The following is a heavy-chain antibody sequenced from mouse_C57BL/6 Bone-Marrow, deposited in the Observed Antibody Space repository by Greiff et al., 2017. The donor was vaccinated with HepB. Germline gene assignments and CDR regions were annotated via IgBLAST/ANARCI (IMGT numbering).Heavy chain of an antibody. CDR2: IWGVGST. J-gene: IGHJ3*01. Sequence: LVAPSQSLSITCTVSGFSLTSYGVDWVRQSPGKGLEWLGVIWGVGSTNYNSALKSRLSISKDNSKSQVFLKMNSLQTDDTAMYYCARVGGRRAWFAYWGQGTLVTVSA. CDR1: GFSLTSYG. V-gene: IGHV2-6*01. D-gene: IGHD2-12*01. CDR3: ARVGGRRAWFAY.